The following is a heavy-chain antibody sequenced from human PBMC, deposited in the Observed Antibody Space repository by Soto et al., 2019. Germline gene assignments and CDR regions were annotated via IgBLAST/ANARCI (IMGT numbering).Heavy chain of an antibody. CDR3: AKDRETGAAAGIFDY. Sequence: GGSLRLSCAASGFTFKSYAVSWVRQAPGKGLEWVSVITGSGDSTYYADSVRGRFTISRDNSKNTLYLQMNSLRAEDTAVYYCAKDRETGAAAGIFDYWGQGTLVTVSS. V-gene: IGHV3-23*01. J-gene: IGHJ4*02. CDR1: GFTFKSYA. CDR2: ITGSGDST. D-gene: IGHD6-13*01.